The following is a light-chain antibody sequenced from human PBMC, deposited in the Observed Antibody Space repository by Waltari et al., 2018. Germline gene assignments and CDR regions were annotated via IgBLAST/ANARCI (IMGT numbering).Light chain of an antibody. CDR1: SSDVGPSNY. CDR3: NSYTTISTWV. J-gene: IGLJ3*02. Sequence: QSALTQPASVSGSPGQSITISCTGTSSDVGPSNYVSWYQQYPGKAPKLIICDVSYRPSGVSSRFSGSKSGNTASLTISGLQAEDEADYYCNSYTTISTWVFGGGTKLTVL. V-gene: IGLV2-14*03. CDR2: DVS.